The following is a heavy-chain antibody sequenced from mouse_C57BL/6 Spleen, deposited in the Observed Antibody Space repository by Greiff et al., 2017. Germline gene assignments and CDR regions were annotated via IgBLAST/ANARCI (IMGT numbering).Heavy chain of an antibody. V-gene: IGHV2-5*01. D-gene: IGHD2-4*01. J-gene: IGHJ2*01. CDR3: AKKGDDYDGSFDY. CDR1: GFSLTSYG. Sequence: VKLQQSGPGLVQPSQSLSITCTVSGFSLTSYGVHWVRQSPGKGLEWLGVIWRGGSTDYNAAFMSRLSITKDNSKSQVCFKMNSLQADDTAIYDCAKKGDDYDGSFDYWGQGTTLTVSS. CDR2: IWRGGST.